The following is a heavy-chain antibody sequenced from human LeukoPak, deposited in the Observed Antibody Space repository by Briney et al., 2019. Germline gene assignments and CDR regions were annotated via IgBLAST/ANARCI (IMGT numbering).Heavy chain of an antibody. D-gene: IGHD5-18*01. J-gene: IGHJ5*02. V-gene: IGHV4-38-2*02. Sequence: SETLSLTCTVSGYSISSGYYWGWIRQPPGKGLEWIGIIYHSGSTYYNPSLKSRVTISVDTSKNQFSLKLSSVTAADTAVYYCARDRYTAMVTGWFDPWGQGTLVTVSS. CDR2: IYHSGST. CDR3: ARDRYTAMVTGWFDP. CDR1: GYSISSGYY.